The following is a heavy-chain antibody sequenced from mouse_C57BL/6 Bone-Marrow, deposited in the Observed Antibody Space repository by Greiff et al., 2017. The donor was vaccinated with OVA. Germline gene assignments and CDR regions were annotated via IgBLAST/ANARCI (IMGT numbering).Heavy chain of an antibody. CDR2: ISYDGSN. CDR1: GYSITSGYY. J-gene: IGHJ2*01. Sequence: VQLQQSGPGLVKPSQSLSLTCSVTGYSITSGYYWNWIRQFPGNKLEWMGYISYDGSNNYNPSLKNRISITRDTSKNQFFLKLNSVTTEDTATYYCASGGSSWGRDYWGQGTTLTVSS. CDR3: ASGGSSWGRDY. D-gene: IGHD1-1*01. V-gene: IGHV3-6*01.